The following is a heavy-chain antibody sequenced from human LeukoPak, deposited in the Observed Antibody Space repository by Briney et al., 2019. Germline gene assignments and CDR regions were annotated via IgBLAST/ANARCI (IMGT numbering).Heavy chain of an antibody. CDR1: GGTFSSYA. D-gene: IGHD4-23*01. V-gene: IGHV1-69*05. CDR3: ARDDRLWGGNPNMDV. J-gene: IGHJ6*03. Sequence: SVKVSCKASGGTFSSYAISWVRQAPGQGLEWMGRIIPIFGPANYPQNFQGRVTISTDKSTTTVYMELSSLRFDDTALYYCARDDRLWGGNPNMDVWGKGTTVTVS. CDR2: IIPIFGPA.